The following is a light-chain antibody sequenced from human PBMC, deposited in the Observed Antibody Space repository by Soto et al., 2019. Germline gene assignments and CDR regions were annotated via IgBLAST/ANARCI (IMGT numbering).Light chain of an antibody. CDR2: EVS. J-gene: IGLJ1*01. Sequence: QPVSVSGSPGQSITISCTGTSSDVGGYNYVSWYQQHPGKAPKLMIYEVSNRPSGVSNRFSGSKSGNTASLTISGLQAEDEADYYCSSYTSSSTPYVFGTGTKVTVL. CDR1: SSDVGGYNY. V-gene: IGLV2-14*01. CDR3: SSYTSSSTPYV.